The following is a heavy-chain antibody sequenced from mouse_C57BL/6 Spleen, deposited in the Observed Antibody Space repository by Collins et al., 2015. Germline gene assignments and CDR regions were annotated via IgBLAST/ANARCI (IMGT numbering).Heavy chain of an antibody. J-gene: IGHJ4*01. CDR1: GYTFTDYS. CDR2: INTETGEP. Sequence: QIQLVQSGPELKKPGETVKISCKASGYTFTDYSMHWVKQAPGKGLKWMGWINTETGEPTYADDFKGRFAFSLETSASTAYLQINNLKNEDTATYFCALITTAPYAMDYWGQGTSVTVSS. D-gene: IGHD1-2*01. V-gene: IGHV9-2-1*01. CDR3: ALITTAPYAMDY.